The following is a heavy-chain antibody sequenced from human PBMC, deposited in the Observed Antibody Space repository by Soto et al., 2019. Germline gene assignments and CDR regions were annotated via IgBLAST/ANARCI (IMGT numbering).Heavy chain of an antibody. Sequence: SETLSLTCTVSGGSISSYYWSWIRQPPGKGLEWIGYIYYSGSTNYNPSLKSRVTISVDTSKNQFSLKLSSVTAADTAVYYCAQMPGDYGGKNWGQGTLVTVSS. CDR1: GGSISSYY. CDR2: IYYSGST. J-gene: IGHJ4*02. V-gene: IGHV4-59*01. CDR3: AQMPGDYGGKN. D-gene: IGHD4-17*01.